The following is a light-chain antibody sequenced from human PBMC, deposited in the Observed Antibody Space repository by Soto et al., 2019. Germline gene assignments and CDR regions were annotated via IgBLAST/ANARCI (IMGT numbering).Light chain of an antibody. CDR3: QQYGSSPLT. V-gene: IGKV3D-11*01. CDR2: EAS. Sequence: EIVLTQSPAILSLSPGERATLYCRASQGFSNYLAWYQQKPGQAPRLLIYEASNRATGIPARFSGSGRGTDFTLTISSLEPEDFAVYYCQQYGSSPLTFGQGTKVEIK. CDR1: QGFSNY. J-gene: IGKJ1*01.